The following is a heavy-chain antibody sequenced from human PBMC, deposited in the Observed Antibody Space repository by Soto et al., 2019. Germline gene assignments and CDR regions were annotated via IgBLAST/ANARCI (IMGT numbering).Heavy chain of an antibody. CDR3: ARGGPAFGVVTSVVY. Sequence: QVQLQESGPGLVKPSQTLSLTCTVSGGSISSGDYYWSWIRQPPGKGLEWIGYIYYSGSTYYNPSLKSRVTISVDTSKNQFSLKLSSMTAADTAVYYCARGGPAFGVVTSVVYWGQGTLVTVSS. D-gene: IGHD3-3*01. CDR1: GGSISSGDYY. V-gene: IGHV4-30-4*01. CDR2: IYYSGST. J-gene: IGHJ4*02.